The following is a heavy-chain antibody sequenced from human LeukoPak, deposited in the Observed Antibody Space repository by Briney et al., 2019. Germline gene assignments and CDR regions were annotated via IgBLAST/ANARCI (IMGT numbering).Heavy chain of an antibody. Sequence: PGGSLRLSCAASGFTFSSYGMHWVRQAPGKGLEWVAFIRYDGSNKYYAGSVKGRFTISRDNSKNTLHLQMNSLRAEDTAVYYCAKGMVRGVILKGFDYWGQGTLVTVSS. D-gene: IGHD3-10*01. CDR3: AKGMVRGVILKGFDY. J-gene: IGHJ4*02. CDR1: GFTFSSYG. CDR2: IRYDGSNK. V-gene: IGHV3-30*02.